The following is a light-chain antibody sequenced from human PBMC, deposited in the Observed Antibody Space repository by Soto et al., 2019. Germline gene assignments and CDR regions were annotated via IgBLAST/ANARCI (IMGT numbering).Light chain of an antibody. Sequence: DLQRTQTLATLPASVGDRGTITGRASQSFSRWWAWYQQNPGKAPKGQIYEASTLERGVPSRFSGSGSGTEFTLTITSLQSDDFATYYCQQYHSYPYTLGQGTRLE. J-gene: IGKJ5*01. CDR2: EAS. CDR3: QQYHSYPYT. CDR1: QSFSRW. V-gene: IGKV1-5*03.